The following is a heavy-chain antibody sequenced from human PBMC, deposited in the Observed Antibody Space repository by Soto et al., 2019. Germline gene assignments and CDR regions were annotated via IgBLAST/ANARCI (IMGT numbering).Heavy chain of an antibody. V-gene: IGHV1-18*01. CDR2: ISAYNGNT. CDR1: GYTFTSYG. D-gene: IGHD3-22*01. CDR3: ARCPSTYYYDSSGLNWYFDL. J-gene: IGHJ2*01. Sequence: CKASGYTFTSYGISWVRQAPGQGLEWMGWISAYNGNTNYAQKLQGRVTMTTDTSTSTAYMELRSLRSDDTAVYYCARCPSTYYYDSSGLNWYFDLWGRGTLVTVSS.